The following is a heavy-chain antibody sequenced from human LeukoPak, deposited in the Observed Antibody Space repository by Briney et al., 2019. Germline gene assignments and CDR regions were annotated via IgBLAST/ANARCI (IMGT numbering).Heavy chain of an antibody. D-gene: IGHD3-3*01. CDR3: ARLLNYDFWSGYYKYNWFDP. Sequence: PSETLSLTCAVYGGSFSGYYWSWIRQPPGKGMEWNGEINHSGSTNYNPSLKTRVTISVDTSKNQFSLKQSSVTAADTAVYYCARLLNYDFWSGYYKYNWFDPWGQGTLVTVSS. CDR2: INHSGST. CDR1: GGSFSGYY. V-gene: IGHV4-34*01. J-gene: IGHJ5*02.